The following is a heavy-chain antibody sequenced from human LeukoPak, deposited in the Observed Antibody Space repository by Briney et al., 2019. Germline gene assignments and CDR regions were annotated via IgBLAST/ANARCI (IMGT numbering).Heavy chain of an antibody. V-gene: IGHV3-74*01. CDR3: ATVFDF. J-gene: IGHJ5*01. CDR1: GFTLSSNW. Sequence: GRSLRLSCAASGFTLSSNWMHWVRQVPGEGLVWVSHIDNHGSGTNYADSVRGRFTISRDDAKNTVYLQMNSLRAEDTAVYYCATVFDFWGQGTLVTVSS. D-gene: IGHD2-21*02. CDR2: IDNHGSGT.